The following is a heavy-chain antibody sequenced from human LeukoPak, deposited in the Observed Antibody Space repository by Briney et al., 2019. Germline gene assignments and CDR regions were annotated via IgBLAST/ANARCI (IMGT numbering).Heavy chain of an antibody. Sequence: GGSLRLSCAASGFTFGSYWMSWVRQAPGEGLEWVANIKQDGSDKYYVDSVTGRFTISRDNAKNSLYLQMNSLRAEDTAVYYCARWATSFDLWGQGTLVTVSS. V-gene: IGHV3-7*01. CDR1: GFTFGSYW. CDR3: ARWATSFDL. D-gene: IGHD6-6*01. CDR2: IKQDGSDK. J-gene: IGHJ4*02.